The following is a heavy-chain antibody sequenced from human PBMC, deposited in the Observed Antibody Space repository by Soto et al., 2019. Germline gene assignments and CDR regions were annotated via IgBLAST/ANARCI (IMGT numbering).Heavy chain of an antibody. V-gene: IGHV1-18*01. CDR1: GSSFPSYG. J-gene: IGHJ4*02. CDR2: ISAYNGNT. D-gene: IGHD3-16*02. CDR3: ARDAPDYVWGSYRYADDY. Sequence: ASGKGSFTASGSSFPSYGGSLVRQDTDQGLEWMGWISAYNGNTNYAQKLQGKVTMTTDTSTSTAYMELRSLRSDDTAVYYCARDAPDYVWGSYRYADDYWGQGNLVTVS.